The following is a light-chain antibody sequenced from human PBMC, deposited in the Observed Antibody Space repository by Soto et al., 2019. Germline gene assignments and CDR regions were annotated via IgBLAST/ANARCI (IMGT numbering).Light chain of an antibody. Sequence: QTVVTQPPSTSGTPGQRVTISCSGTTSNIGSNTVNWYQQLPGTAPKLLIYNNNQRPSGVPDRLSGSKSGTSASLAISGLQSEDEALYYCAAWDDSLMGLVFGGGTKLTVL. J-gene: IGLJ3*02. CDR3: AAWDDSLMGLV. CDR2: NNN. V-gene: IGLV1-44*01. CDR1: TSNIGSNT.